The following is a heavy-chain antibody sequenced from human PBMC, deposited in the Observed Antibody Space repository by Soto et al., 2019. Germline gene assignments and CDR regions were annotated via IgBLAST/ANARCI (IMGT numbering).Heavy chain of an antibody. V-gene: IGHV4-30-2*01. CDR1: GGSISSGGYS. Sequence: PSETLSLTCAVSGGSISSGGYSWSWIRQPPGKGLEWIGYIYHSGSTYYNPSLKSRVTISVDRSKNQFSLKLSSVTAADTAVYYCARDDGSYFDYWGQGTLVTVSS. J-gene: IGHJ4*02. CDR3: ARDDGSYFDY. CDR2: IYHSGST.